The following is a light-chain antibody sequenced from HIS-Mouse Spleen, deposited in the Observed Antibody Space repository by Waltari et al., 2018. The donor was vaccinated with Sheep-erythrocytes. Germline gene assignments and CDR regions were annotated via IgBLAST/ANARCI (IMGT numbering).Light chain of an antibody. CDR3: QQYNSYSWT. CDR1: QSISSW. CDR2: MVS. V-gene: IGKV1-5*03. Sequence: DIQMTQSPSTLSASVGDRVTITCRARQSISSWLAWYQQKPCKATKLLIYMVSSLESGVPSRFSGSGSGTAFSLTISSLQPDDFATYYCQQYNSYSWTFGQGTKVEIK. J-gene: IGKJ1*01.